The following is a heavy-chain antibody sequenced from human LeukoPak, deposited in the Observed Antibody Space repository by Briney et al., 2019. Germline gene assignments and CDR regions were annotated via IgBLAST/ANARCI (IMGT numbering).Heavy chain of an antibody. J-gene: IGHJ5*02. D-gene: IGHD3-10*01. V-gene: IGHV4-59*01. CDR1: GGSISSYY. CDR2: IYYSGST. CDR3: ARDRDFGLGEKSLDP. Sequence: SETLSLTCTVSGGSISSYYWSWIRQPPGKGLEWIGYIYYSGSTNYNPSLKSRVTISVDTSKNQFSLKLSSVTAADTAVYYCARDRDFGLGEKSLDPWGQGTLVTVSS.